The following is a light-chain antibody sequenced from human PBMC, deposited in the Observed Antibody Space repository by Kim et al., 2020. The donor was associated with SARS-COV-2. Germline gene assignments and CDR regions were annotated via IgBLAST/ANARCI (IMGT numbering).Light chain of an antibody. CDR3: NSRDSSGNHLV. CDR1: SLRSYY. V-gene: IGLV3-19*01. Sequence: SSELTQDPAVSVALGQTVRITCQGDSLRSYYASWYQQKPGQAPVLVIYGKNNRPSGIPDRFSDSSSGNTASLTITGAQAEDEADYYCNSRDSSGNHLVFGGGTQLTVL. CDR2: GKN. J-gene: IGLJ2*01.